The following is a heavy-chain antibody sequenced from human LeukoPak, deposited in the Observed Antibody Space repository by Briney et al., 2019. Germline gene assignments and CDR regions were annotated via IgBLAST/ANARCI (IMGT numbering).Heavy chain of an antibody. D-gene: IGHD3-10*01. J-gene: IGHJ4*02. Sequence: ASVKVSCKASGGTFSSYAISWVRQAPGQGLEWMGRIIPILGIANYAQKFQGRVTITADKSTSTAYMELSSLRSEDTAVYYCARTPHSYGSGSYPLYWGRGTLVTVSS. CDR2: IIPILGIA. CDR3: ARTPHSYGSGSYPLY. CDR1: GGTFSSYA. V-gene: IGHV1-69*04.